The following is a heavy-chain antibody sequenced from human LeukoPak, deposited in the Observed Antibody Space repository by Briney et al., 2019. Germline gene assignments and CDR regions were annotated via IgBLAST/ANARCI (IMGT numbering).Heavy chain of an antibody. J-gene: IGHJ4*02. CDR2: IYSGGNT. D-gene: IGHD3-22*01. CDR1: GFTVSNNY. V-gene: IGHV3-53*01. CDR3: ARDSPQYYYDSSGYSYYFDY. Sequence: GGSLRLSCAASGFTVSNNYMSWVRQAPGKGLEWVSVIYSGGNTYYADSVKGRFTISRDNSKNTLYLQMNSLRAEDTAVYYCARDSPQYYYDSSGYSYYFDYWGQGTLVIVSS.